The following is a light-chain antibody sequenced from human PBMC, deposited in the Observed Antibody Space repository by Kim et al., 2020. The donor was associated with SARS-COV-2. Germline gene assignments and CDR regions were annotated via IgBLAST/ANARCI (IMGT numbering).Light chain of an antibody. CDR2: RNN. Sequence: GLRQAATPTCTGNSNIDGDQGAAWLQQHQGHPPKLLSYRNNNRPSGISERFSASRSGITASLTITGLQPEDEADYYCSALDSSSFGGGTKLTVL. CDR3: SALDSSS. CDR1: SNIDGDQG. V-gene: IGLV10-54*02. J-gene: IGLJ3*02.